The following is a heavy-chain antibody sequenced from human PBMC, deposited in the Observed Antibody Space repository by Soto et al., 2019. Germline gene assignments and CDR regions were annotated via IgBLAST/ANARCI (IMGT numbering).Heavy chain of an antibody. Sequence: ASVKVSCKASGYTFTSYGISWVRQAPGQGLEWMGWISAYNGNTNYAQKLQGRVTMTTDTSTSTAYMELRSLRSDDTAVYYCARGQENGSGSYYNPYYFEYWGQGTLVTVSS. CDR1: GYTFTSYG. CDR3: ARGQENGSGSYYNPYYFEY. J-gene: IGHJ4*02. D-gene: IGHD3-10*01. V-gene: IGHV1-18*01. CDR2: ISAYNGNT.